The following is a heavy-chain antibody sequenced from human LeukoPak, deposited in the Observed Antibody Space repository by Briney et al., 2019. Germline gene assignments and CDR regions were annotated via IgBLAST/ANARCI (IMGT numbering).Heavy chain of an antibody. D-gene: IGHD2-2*01. CDR1: GDTVSSNSAA. J-gene: IGHJ6*03. Sequence: SQTLSLTCAISGDTVSSNSAAWNWIRQSPSRGLEWLGRTSYRSKWYNDYAVSVKSRITINPDTSKNQFSLQLNSVTPEDTAVYYCARDRYCSSTSCPYYYYYYYMDAWGKGTTVTVSS. CDR2: TSYRSKWYN. V-gene: IGHV6-1*01. CDR3: ARDRYCSSTSCPYYYYYYYMDA.